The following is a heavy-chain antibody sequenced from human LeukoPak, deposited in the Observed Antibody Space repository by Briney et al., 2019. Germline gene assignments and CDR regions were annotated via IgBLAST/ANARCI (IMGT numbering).Heavy chain of an antibody. D-gene: IGHD3-9*01. CDR3: AKSIQVLRYFDWLLYSDY. V-gene: IGHV3-23*01. CDR2: IIGSGGST. CDR1: GFTFSSYA. J-gene: IGHJ4*02. Sequence: PGGSLRLSCAASGFTFSSYAMSRVRQAPGKGLEWVSAIIGSGGSTYYADSVKGRFTISRDNSKDTLYLQMNSLRAEDTAVYYCAKSIQVLRYFDWLLYSDYWGQGTLVTVSS.